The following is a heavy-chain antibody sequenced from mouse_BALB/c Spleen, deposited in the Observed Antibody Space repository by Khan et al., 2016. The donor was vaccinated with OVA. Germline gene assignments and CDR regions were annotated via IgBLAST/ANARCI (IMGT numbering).Heavy chain of an antibody. CDR1: GYIFTDFS. CDR3: ARGSGNYCFAY. J-gene: IGHJ3*01. Sequence: QVQLKESGAELVRPGVSVKISCKGSGYIFTDFSMHWVKRSHAKSLEWIGVISTYYGDSIYNQNFKDKATLTVEKSSSTAYMELARLTSEDSAIYYCARGSGNYCFAYWGQGTLVTVSA. D-gene: IGHD2-1*01. CDR2: ISTYYGDS. V-gene: IGHV1S137*01.